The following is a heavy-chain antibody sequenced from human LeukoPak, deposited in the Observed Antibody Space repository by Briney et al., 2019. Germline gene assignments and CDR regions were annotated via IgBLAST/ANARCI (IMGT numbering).Heavy chain of an antibody. CDR3: SRLWFTSISTVREEVDH. CDR1: GYTFTDYY. D-gene: IGHD3-10*01. CDR2: INPNSGGT. Sequence: ASVKVSCKASGYTFTDYYIHWVRQAPGHGLEWMGWINPNSGGTNYAQKFQGRVTMTRDTAVSTAYMELSGLRSDDTAMYYCSRLWFTSISTVREEVDHWGQGTLVTVSS. J-gene: IGHJ4*02. V-gene: IGHV1-2*02.